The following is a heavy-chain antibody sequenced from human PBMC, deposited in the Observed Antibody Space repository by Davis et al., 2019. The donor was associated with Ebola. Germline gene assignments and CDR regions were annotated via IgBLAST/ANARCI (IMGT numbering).Heavy chain of an antibody. CDR2: INHSGST. D-gene: IGHD6-19*01. CDR1: GGSFSGYY. CDR3: ARKIAVAGTGNYYYGMDV. V-gene: IGHV4-34*01. Sequence: PSETLSLTCAFYGGSFSGYYWSWIRQPPGKGLEWIGEINHSGSTNYNPSLKSRVTISVDTSKNQFSLKLSSVTAADTAVYYCARKIAVAGTGNYYYGMDVWGQGTTVTVSS. J-gene: IGHJ6*02.